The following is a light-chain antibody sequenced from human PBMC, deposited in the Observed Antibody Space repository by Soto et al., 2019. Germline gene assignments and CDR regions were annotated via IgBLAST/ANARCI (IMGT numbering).Light chain of an antibody. CDR1: SSDVGGYNY. J-gene: IGLJ1*01. CDR2: DVS. CDR3: CSYAGSPRYV. Sequence: QSALTQPRSVSGSPGQSVTISCTGTSSDVGGYNYVSSYQQHPGKAPKVMIYDVSERPSGVPDRFSGSKSGNTASLTISGLQAEDEADYYCCSYAGSPRYVLGTGTKLTVL. V-gene: IGLV2-11*01.